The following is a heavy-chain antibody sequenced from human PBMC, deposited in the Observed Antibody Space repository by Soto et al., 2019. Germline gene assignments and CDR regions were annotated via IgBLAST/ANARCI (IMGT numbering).Heavy chain of an antibody. J-gene: IGHJ5*02. Sequence: SVKVSCKASGGTFSSYAISWVRQAPGQGLEWMGGIIPIFGTANCAQKFQGRVTITADESTSTAYMELSSLRSEDTAVYYCARVVIYCSGGSCYYNWFDPWGQGTLVTVSS. CDR1: GGTFSSYA. CDR2: IIPIFGTA. D-gene: IGHD2-15*01. CDR3: ARVVIYCSGGSCYYNWFDP. V-gene: IGHV1-69*13.